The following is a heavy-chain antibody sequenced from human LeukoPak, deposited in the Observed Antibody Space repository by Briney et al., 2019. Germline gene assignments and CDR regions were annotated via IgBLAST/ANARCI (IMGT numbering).Heavy chain of an antibody. D-gene: IGHD4-17*01. J-gene: IGHJ4*02. CDR3: ASGSNGDYYY. Sequence: GGSLRLSCAASGFTFDDYGMSWVRQGPGKGLEWVSGINWNGGNTGYADSVKGRFTISRDNAKNSLYLQMNSLRAEDTAVYYCASGSNGDYYYWGQGTLVTVSS. CDR1: GFTFDDYG. V-gene: IGHV3-20*04. CDR2: INWNGGNT.